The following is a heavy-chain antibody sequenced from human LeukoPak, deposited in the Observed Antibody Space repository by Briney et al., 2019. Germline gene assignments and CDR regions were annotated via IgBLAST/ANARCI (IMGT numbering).Heavy chain of an antibody. Sequence: PGGSLRLSCAASGFTFSSYSMNWVRQAPGKGLEWVSSISSSSSYIYYADSVKGRFTISRDNAKNSLYLQMNSLRAKDTAVYYCARHGPDYYYYYMDVWGKGTTVTVSS. CDR2: ISSSSSYI. V-gene: IGHV3-21*01. J-gene: IGHJ6*03. CDR3: ARHGPDYYYYYMDV. CDR1: GFTFSSYS.